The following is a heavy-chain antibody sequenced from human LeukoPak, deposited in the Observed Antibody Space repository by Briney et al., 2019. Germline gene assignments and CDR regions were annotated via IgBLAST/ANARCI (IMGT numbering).Heavy chain of an antibody. J-gene: IGHJ4*02. V-gene: IGHV3-9*01. D-gene: IGHD3-16*02. CDR1: GFTFDDYA. CDR2: ISWNSGSI. CDR3: ATDSSNYVCGSYRYYGLDY. Sequence: GGSLRLSCAASGFTFDDYAMHWVRQAPGKGLEWVSGISWNSGSIGYADSVKGRFTISRDNAKNSLYLQMNSLRAEDTALYYCATDSSNYVCGSYRYYGLDYWGQGTLVTASS.